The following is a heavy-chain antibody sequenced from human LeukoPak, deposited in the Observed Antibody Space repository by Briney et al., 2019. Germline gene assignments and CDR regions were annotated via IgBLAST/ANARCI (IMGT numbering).Heavy chain of an antibody. CDR3: ARSSTGYYFDY. Sequence: PGGSLRLSCAASRFTFSNYWMTWVRQAPGKGLEWVANIKQEGSEKYHVDSVKGRFTISRDNAKNSLYLQMNSLRAEDTATYYCARSSTGYYFDYWGQGTLVTVSS. D-gene: IGHD3-22*01. CDR2: IKQEGSEK. J-gene: IGHJ4*02. V-gene: IGHV3-7*01. CDR1: RFTFSNYW.